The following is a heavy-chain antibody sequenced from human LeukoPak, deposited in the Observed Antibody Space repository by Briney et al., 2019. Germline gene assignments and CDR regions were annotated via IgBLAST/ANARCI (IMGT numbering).Heavy chain of an antibody. V-gene: IGHV3-7*01. Sequence: GGSLRLSCAASGFTVSSNYMSWVRLAPGKGLEWVANIKEDGSETYYVDSEKGRFTISRDNAKNSLDLQMNSLRDEDTAVYYCARRKEVQTTFDYWGQGTLVTVSS. CDR1: GFTVSSNY. J-gene: IGHJ4*02. D-gene: IGHD4/OR15-4a*01. CDR2: IKEDGSET. CDR3: ARRKEVQTTFDY.